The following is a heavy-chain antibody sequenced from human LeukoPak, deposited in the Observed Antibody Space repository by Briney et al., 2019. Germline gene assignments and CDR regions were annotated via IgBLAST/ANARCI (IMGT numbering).Heavy chain of an antibody. D-gene: IGHD1-14*01. CDR3: AKGRYTMPVGWIDP. CDR1: GFTFSTFG. Sequence: GGSLRLSCAASGFTFSTFGMHWVRQAPGKGLEWVALIWDDGSYKYYADSVKGRFTISRDNSKNTVFLQMNSLRAEDTAVYYCAKGRYTMPVGWIDPWGQGTLVTVSS. CDR2: IWDDGSYK. V-gene: IGHV3-33*06. J-gene: IGHJ5*02.